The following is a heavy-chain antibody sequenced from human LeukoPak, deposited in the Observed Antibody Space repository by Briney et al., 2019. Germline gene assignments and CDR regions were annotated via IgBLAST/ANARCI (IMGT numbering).Heavy chain of an antibody. CDR3: ARGWYMVGMDV. V-gene: IGHV1-8*01. D-gene: IGHD1-14*01. CDR1: XYXXXSYD. Sequence: XASXYXXXSYDXNWVRQATGXGLXWMGWMNPNSGNTGYAQKFQGRVTMTRNTSISTAYMELSSLRSEDTAVYYCARGWYMVGMDVWGQGTTVTVSS. J-gene: IGHJ6*02. CDR2: MNPNSGNT.